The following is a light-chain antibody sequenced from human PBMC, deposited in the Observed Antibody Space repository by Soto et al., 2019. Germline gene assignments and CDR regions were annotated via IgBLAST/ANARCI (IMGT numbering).Light chain of an antibody. V-gene: IGLV2-8*01. CDR1: SSDVGGYNY. CDR3: SSYGGSNTVV. Sequence: QSALTQPPSASGSPGQSVTISCTGSSSDVGGYNYVSWYQQHPGKAPTLMIYEVSKRPSGVPDRLSGSKSGNTASLTVSGLQAEDEAAYYCSSYGGSNTVVFGGGTKLTVL. J-gene: IGLJ2*01. CDR2: EVS.